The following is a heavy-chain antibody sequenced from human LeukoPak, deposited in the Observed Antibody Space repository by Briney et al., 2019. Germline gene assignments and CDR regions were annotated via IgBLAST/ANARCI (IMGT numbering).Heavy chain of an antibody. Sequence: SETLSLTCTVSGGSISSYYWSWIRQPPGKGLEWIGYIYYTGSTNYNPSLKSRVTISVDASKNQFSLKMSSMTAADTAVYYCARAQGYSSGWDFQHWGQGTLVTVSS. J-gene: IGHJ1*01. V-gene: IGHV4-59*01. D-gene: IGHD6-19*01. CDR1: GGSISSYY. CDR2: IYYTGST. CDR3: ARAQGYSSGWDFQH.